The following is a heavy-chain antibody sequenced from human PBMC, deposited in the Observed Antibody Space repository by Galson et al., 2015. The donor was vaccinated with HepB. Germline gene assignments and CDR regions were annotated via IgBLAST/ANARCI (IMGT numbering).Heavy chain of an antibody. V-gene: IGHV1-8*02. CDR1: GYTFTGYY. D-gene: IGHD2/OR15-2a*01. Sequence: SVKVSCKASGYTFTGYYMHWVRQAPGQGLEWMGWMNPNSGNTGYAQKFQGRVTMTRNTSMSTAYMELRSLTSEDTAVYYCARGLSFLHPWGQGTMVTVSS. CDR2: MNPNSGNT. CDR3: ARGLSFLHP. J-gene: IGHJ3*01.